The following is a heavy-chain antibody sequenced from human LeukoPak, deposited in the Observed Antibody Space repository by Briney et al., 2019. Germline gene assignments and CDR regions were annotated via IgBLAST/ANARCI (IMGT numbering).Heavy chain of an antibody. J-gene: IGHJ4*02. CDR2: IIPIFGTA. Sequence: ASVKVSCKASGGTFSSYAISWVRQAPGQGLEWMGGIIPIFGTANYAQKFQGRVTITEDTSTDTAYMELSSLRSEDTAVYYCATYSGSYSNYFDYWGQGTLVTVSS. CDR3: ATYSGSYSNYFDY. D-gene: IGHD1-26*01. CDR1: GGTFSSYA. V-gene: IGHV1-69*06.